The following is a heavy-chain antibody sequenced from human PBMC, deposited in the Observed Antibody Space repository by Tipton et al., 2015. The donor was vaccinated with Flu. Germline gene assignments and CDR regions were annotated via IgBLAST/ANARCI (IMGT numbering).Heavy chain of an antibody. CDR3: AKVIPEIVAGLDY. D-gene: IGHD5-12*01. Sequence: QLVQSGGGVVQPGGSLRLSCAASGFTFSSYGMHWVRQAPGKGLEWISYIIGIGRTIHYADSVKGRFTISRDNSKNTLYLQMNSLRVEDTAIYYCAKVIPEIVAGLDYWGQGNLVTVSS. CDR2: IIGIGRTI. CDR1: GFTFSSYG. V-gene: IGHV3-48*04. J-gene: IGHJ4*02.